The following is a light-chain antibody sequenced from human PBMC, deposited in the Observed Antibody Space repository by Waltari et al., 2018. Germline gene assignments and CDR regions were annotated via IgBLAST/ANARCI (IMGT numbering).Light chain of an antibody. V-gene: IGLV1-40*01. Sequence: QSVLTQPPSVSGAPGQRGTISCTGSGTNIGAGYEVPWYKQVPRAAPKLLIYGSSSRPLVVPDRFFCSTSGTSASLAITGLQAEDEAVYYCQSYDTTLSVVFGGGTKLTVL. CDR1: GTNIGAGYE. CDR2: GSS. J-gene: IGLJ3*02. CDR3: QSYDTTLSVV.